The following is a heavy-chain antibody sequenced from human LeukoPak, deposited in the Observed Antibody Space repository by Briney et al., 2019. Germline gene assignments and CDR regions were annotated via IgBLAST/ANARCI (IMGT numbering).Heavy chain of an antibody. Sequence: PSETLSLTCAVYGESFSAYFWNWIRQAPGKPLEYIGEINHRGSSHYNPSLKTRVTLSVDTSKNQFSLELTSVTAADTAVYFCARGSSFDGYCSAGACDAGYYDSWGQGTPVTVSS. CDR3: ARGSSFDGYCSAGACDAGYYDS. D-gene: IGHD2-15*01. CDR1: GESFSAYF. J-gene: IGHJ4*02. CDR2: INHRGSS. V-gene: IGHV4-34*01.